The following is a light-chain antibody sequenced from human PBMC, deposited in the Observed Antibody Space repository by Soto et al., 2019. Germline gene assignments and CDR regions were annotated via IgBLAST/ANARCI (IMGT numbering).Light chain of an antibody. Sequence: EIVLTQSPGTLSLSPGERATLSCRASQSVSGSYLAWYQQKPGQSPRLLIYGSSDRATGIPDRSSGSGYGTDFTLTISRVEPEDFAVYYCQQYGSSPPYTFGQGTKLEIK. CDR2: GSS. CDR1: QSVSGSY. J-gene: IGKJ2*01. CDR3: QQYGSSPPYT. V-gene: IGKV3-20*01.